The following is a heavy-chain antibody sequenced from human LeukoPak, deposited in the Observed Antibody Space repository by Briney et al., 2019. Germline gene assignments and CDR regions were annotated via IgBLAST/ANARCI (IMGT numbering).Heavy chain of an antibody. V-gene: IGHV4-34*01. D-gene: IGHD4-11*01. Sequence: SETLSLTCEVSGGSFSGYYWTWIRQSPGKGLEWIGEIYHSGSTNYNPSLMRRVTMSVDTSKNQFSLRLNSVTAADTAVYYCARDFLLQSEGLFDYWGQGTLVTVSS. CDR3: ARDFLLQSEGLFDY. CDR1: GGSFSGYY. CDR2: IYHSGST. J-gene: IGHJ4*02.